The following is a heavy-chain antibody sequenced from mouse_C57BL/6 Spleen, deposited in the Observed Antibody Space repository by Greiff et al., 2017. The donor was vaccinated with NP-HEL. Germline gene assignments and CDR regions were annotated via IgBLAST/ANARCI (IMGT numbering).Heavy chain of an antibody. CDR2: IDPETGGT. CDR1: GYTFTDYE. CDR3: TRFHYYGSSYDAMDY. V-gene: IGHV1-15*01. D-gene: IGHD1-1*01. Sequence: VNVVESGAELVRPGASVTLSCKASGYTFTDYEMHWVKQTPVHGLEWIGAIDPETGGTAYNQKFKGKAILTADKSSSTAYMELRSLTSEDSAVDYCTRFHYYGSSYDAMDYWGQGTSLTVSS. J-gene: IGHJ4*01.